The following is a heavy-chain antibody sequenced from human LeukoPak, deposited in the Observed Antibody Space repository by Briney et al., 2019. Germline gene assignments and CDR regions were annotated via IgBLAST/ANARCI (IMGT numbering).Heavy chain of an antibody. D-gene: IGHD2-15*01. CDR3: ARERWTQGYCSGGSCLDAFDI. J-gene: IGHJ3*02. CDR1: GGSISSYY. CDR2: IYYSGST. Sequence: SETLSLTCTVSGGSISSYYWSWIRQPPGKGLEWIGYIYYSGSTNYNPSLKSRVTISVDTSKNQFSLKLSSVTAAGTAVYYCARERWTQGYCSGGSCLDAFDIWGQGTMVTVSS. V-gene: IGHV4-59*12.